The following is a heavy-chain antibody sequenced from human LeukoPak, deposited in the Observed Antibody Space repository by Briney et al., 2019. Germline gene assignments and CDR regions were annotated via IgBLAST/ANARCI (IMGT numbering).Heavy chain of an antibody. D-gene: IGHD3-10*01. CDR2: ISGSGSST. V-gene: IGHV3-23*01. CDR1: GFTFSSYA. J-gene: IGHJ4*02. CDR3: AKLLRGVIVPYFDY. Sequence: GGSLRLSCAASGFTFSSYAMSWVRQAPGRGLEWFSAISGSGSSTHYADSVKGRFTISRDNSRNTLYLQLNRLRAEDTAVYYCAKLLRGVIVPYFDYWGQGTLVTVSS.